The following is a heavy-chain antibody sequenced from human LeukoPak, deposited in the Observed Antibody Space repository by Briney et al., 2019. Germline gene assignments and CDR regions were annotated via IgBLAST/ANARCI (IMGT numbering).Heavy chain of an antibody. D-gene: IGHD4-23*01. CDR2: IYYSGST. CDR3: ARGYGGNPSVIGY. CDR1: GFTFSSYA. J-gene: IGHJ4*02. V-gene: IGHV4-38-2*01. Sequence: PGGSLRLSCAASGFTFSSYAMSWVRQPPGKGLEWIGSIYYSGSTYYNPSLKSRVTISVDTSKNQFSLKLSSVTAADTAVYYCARGYGGNPSVIGYWGQGTLVTVSS.